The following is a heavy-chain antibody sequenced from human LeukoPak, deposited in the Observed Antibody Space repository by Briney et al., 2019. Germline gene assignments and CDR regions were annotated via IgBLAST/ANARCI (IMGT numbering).Heavy chain of an antibody. CDR2: ISDSGTT. J-gene: IGHJ3*02. Sequence: PSQTLSLTCTVSGDSVTSGGYFWTWIRQHPGKGLVWIGYISDSGTTSYNPSLKSRVSTSVATSNNQFSLRLSSVTAADTAVYYCARDVVVTSSPDAFDIWGQGTMVTVSS. D-gene: IGHD2-21*02. V-gene: IGHV4-31*03. CDR3: ARDVVVTSSPDAFDI. CDR1: GDSVTSGGYF.